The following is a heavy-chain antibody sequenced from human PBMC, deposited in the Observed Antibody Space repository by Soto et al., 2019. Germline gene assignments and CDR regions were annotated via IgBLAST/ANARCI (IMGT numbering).Heavy chain of an antibody. CDR1: GFTFSSYW. D-gene: IGHD3-3*01. CDR2: IKQDGSEK. CDR3: ARDPIITKRYSNYYCGMDV. J-gene: IGHJ6*02. Sequence: GGSLRLSCAASGFTFSSYWMSWVRQAPGKGLEWVANIKQDGSEKYYVDSVKGRFTISRDNAKNSLYLQMNSLRAEDTAVYYCARDPIITKRYSNYYCGMDVWGQGTTVTVSS. V-gene: IGHV3-7*03.